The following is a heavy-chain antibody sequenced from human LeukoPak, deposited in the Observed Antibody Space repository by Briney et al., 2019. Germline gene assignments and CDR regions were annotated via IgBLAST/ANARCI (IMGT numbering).Heavy chain of an antibody. V-gene: IGHV1-2*02. CDR2: INPNSGGT. CDR3: ATARSSWCFDY. D-gene: IGHD6-13*01. J-gene: IGHJ4*02. CDR1: GYTFTAHY. Sequence: GASVKLSCKASGYTFTAHYLHWVRQVPGQGLEWMGWINPNSGGTDYAQKFQGSVTMTRDTSITTAFMELSRLTSDDTAVYYCATARSSWCFDYWGQGALVTVSS.